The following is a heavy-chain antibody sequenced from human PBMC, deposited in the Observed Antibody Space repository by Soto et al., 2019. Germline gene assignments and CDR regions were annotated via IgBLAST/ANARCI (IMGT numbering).Heavy chain of an antibody. J-gene: IGHJ6*02. D-gene: IGHD3-3*01. V-gene: IGHV3-33*01. CDR3: ARDASYYSLGSGYYPSRNGMDV. CDR2: IWYDGSKK. CDR1: GFTFSSFG. Sequence: QVQVVESGGGVVQPGRSLRLSCAASGFTFSSFGMHWVRQAPGKGLEWVSLIWYDGSKKSYGDSVKGRFTISRDNPRNTVYLQMSSLRADDTAVYYCARDASYYSLGSGYYPSRNGMDVWGQGPTVTVSS.